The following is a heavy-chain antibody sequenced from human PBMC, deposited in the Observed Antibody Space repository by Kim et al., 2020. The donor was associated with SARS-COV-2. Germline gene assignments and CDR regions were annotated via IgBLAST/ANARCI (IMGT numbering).Heavy chain of an antibody. V-gene: IGHV4-31*03. D-gene: IGHD3-22*01. Sequence: SETLSLTCTVSGGSISSGGYYWSWIRQHPGKGLEWIGYIYYSGGTYYNPSLKSRVTIPIDTSKNQFSLKLSSVTAADTAVYYCARARITMIVVVNAFDIWGQGTMVTVPS. CDR1: GGSISSGGYY. J-gene: IGHJ3*02. CDR3: ARARITMIVVVNAFDI. CDR2: IYYSGGT.